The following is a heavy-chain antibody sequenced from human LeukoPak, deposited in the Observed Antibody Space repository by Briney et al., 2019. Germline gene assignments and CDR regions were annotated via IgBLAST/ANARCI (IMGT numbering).Heavy chain of an antibody. CDR1: GGTFSSYA. J-gene: IGHJ4*02. CDR2: IIPIFGIA. D-gene: IGHD6-19*01. CDR3: TTGRYSSAKHAPFDY. Sequence: SVKVSCKASGGTFSSYAISWVRQAPGQGLEWMGRIIPIFGIANYAQKFQGRVTITADKSTSTAYMELSSLRSEDTAVYYCTTGRYSSAKHAPFDYWGQGTLVTVSS. V-gene: IGHV1-69*04.